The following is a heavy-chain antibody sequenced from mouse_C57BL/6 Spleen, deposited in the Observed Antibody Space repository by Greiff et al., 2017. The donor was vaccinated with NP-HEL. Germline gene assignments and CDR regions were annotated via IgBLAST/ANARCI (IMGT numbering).Heavy chain of an antibody. CDR2: ISSGGSYT. CDR3: ARLYYYGSSEGNFDY. V-gene: IGHV5-6*01. D-gene: IGHD1-1*01. CDR1: GFTFSSYG. Sequence: EVHLVESGGDLVKPGGSLKLSCAASGFTFSSYGMSWVRQTPDKRLEWVATISSGGSYTYYPDSVKGRFTISRDNAKNTLYLQMSSLKSEDTAMYYCARLYYYGSSEGNFDYWGQGTTLTVSS. J-gene: IGHJ2*01.